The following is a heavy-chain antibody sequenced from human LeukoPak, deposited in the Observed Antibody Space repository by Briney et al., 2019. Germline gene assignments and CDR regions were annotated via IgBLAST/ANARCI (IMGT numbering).Heavy chain of an antibody. CDR3: ARRPYSDTSGRLSDV. V-gene: IGHV3-33*01. D-gene: IGHD3-22*01. CDR2: IRPDGSHI. Sequence: GGSLRLSCAASGFSFSTFVMHWVRQAPGKGLEWVAVIRPDGSHISYVDPVKGRFTISRDNAKNSLYLQMNSLRDEDTAVYFCARRPYSDTSGRLSDVWGQGTTVAVSS. J-gene: IGHJ6*02. CDR1: GFSFSTFV.